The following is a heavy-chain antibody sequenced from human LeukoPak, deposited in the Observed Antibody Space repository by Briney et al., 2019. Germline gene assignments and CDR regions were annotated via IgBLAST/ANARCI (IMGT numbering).Heavy chain of an antibody. J-gene: IGHJ4*02. CDR2: IYYTGTT. D-gene: IGHD3-9*01. CDR3: ARGEDFERYYLSY. V-gene: IGHV4-59*01. CDR1: GGSISIYY. Sequence: SETLSLTCSVSGGSISIYYWTWIRQIPGKGLEWIGYIYYTGTTNYNPLFESRATISVDTSKNQFSLKLTSVTAADTAVYFCARGEDFERYYLSYWGQGTLVTVSS.